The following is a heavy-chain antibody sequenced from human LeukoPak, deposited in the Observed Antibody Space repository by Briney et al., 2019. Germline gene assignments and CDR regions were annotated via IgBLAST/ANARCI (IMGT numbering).Heavy chain of an antibody. Sequence: SETLSLTRTVSGGSISIYYWTWIRQPPGKGLEWIGNVYYSGSTNYNPSLKSRVTISVDTSKNQFSLKLNSMTAADTAVYYCARGQLVGATNWFDTWGQGTLVTVSS. D-gene: IGHD1-26*01. CDR2: VYYSGST. V-gene: IGHV4-59*08. J-gene: IGHJ5*02. CDR1: GGSISIYY. CDR3: ARGQLVGATNWFDT.